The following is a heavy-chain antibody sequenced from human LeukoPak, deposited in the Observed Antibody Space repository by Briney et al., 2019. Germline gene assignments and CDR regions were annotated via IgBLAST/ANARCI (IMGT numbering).Heavy chain of an antibody. CDR2: ISNSASST. CDR3: TKDGAGTYYGMDV. D-gene: IGHD6-19*01. J-gene: IGHJ6*02. V-gene: IGHV3-23*01. Sequence: GGSLRLSCAASGFTSSSYAMTWVRQAPGKGLEWVSAISNSASSTYYADSVKGRFTISRDNSKNTLYLQMNSLRAEDTAVYYCTKDGAGTYYGMDVWGQGTTVTVSS. CDR1: GFTSSSYA.